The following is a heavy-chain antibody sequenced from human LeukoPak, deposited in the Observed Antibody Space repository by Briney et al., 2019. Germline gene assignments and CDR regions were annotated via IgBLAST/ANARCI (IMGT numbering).Heavy chain of an antibody. CDR1: GGSISSGSYY. D-gene: IGHD6-19*01. CDR3: CGSGWFAGPFGY. V-gene: IGHV4-61*02. J-gene: IGHJ4*02. CDR2: IYTSGST. Sequence: SETLSLTCTVSGGSISSGSYYWSWIRQPAGKGLEWIGRIYTSGSTNYNPSLKSRVTISVDTSKNQFSLKLSSVTAADTAVYYCCGSGWFAGPFGYWGQGALVTVSS.